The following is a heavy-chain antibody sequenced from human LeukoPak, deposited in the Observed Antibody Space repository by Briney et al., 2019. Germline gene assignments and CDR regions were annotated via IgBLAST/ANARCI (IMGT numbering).Heavy chain of an antibody. J-gene: IGHJ4*02. V-gene: IGHV4-34*01. Sequence: SETLSLTCAVYGGSFSGYYWSWIRQPPGKGLEWIGEINHSGSTNYNPSLKSRVTISVDTSKNQFSLKLSSVTAADTAVYYCARCPPRYRSQKQQLVPPPSFFDYWGQGTLVTVSS. CDR3: ARCPPRYRSQKQQLVPPPSFFDY. CDR2: INHSGST. D-gene: IGHD6-13*01. CDR1: GGSFSGYY.